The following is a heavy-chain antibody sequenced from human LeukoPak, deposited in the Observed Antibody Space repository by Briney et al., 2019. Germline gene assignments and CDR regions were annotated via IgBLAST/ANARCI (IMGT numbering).Heavy chain of an antibody. J-gene: IGHJ4*02. D-gene: IGHD5-18*01. Sequence: PGGSLRLSCAASGVTFSSYWMSWARQAPGKGLEWVANIKQDGSEKYHVDSVKGRFTISRDNAKNSLYLQMNSLRAEDTAVYYCARDAGGYGFYGDYWGQGTLVAVSS. V-gene: IGHV3-7*01. CDR3: ARDAGGYGFYGDY. CDR1: GVTFSSYW. CDR2: IKQDGSEK.